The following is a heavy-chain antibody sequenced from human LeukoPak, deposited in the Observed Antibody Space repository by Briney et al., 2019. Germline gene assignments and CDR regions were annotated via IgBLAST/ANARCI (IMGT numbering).Heavy chain of an antibody. CDR2: INPNSGGT. V-gene: IGHV1-2*02. J-gene: IGHJ5*02. CDR3: ARVVTGDFRHNWFDP. Sequence: ASVKVSCKASGYTFTGYYMHWVRQAPGQGLEWMGWINPNSGGTNYAQKFQGRVTMTRDTSISTAYMELSRLRSDDTAVYYCARVVTGDFRHNWFDPWGQGTLVTVSS. D-gene: IGHD7-27*01. CDR1: GYTFTGYY.